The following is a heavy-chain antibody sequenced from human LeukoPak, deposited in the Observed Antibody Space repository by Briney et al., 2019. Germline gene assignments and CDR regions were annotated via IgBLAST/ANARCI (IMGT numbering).Heavy chain of an antibody. J-gene: IGHJ3*01. CDR3: ARETREAGSGDHQTDSFDV. D-gene: IGHD2-15*01. CDR1: RFTFSDYW. Sequence: GGSLRLSCAASRFTFSDYWMHWVRQAPGKGLVWVSRINGDASRPSYADSVKGRFTISRDNAKNILYLQMNSLRVEDTALYYCARETREAGSGDHQTDSFDVWGQGTMVSVSS. CDR2: INGDASRP. V-gene: IGHV3-74*01.